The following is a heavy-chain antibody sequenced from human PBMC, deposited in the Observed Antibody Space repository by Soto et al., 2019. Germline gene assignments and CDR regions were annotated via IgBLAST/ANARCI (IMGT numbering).Heavy chain of an antibody. CDR1: GFTFSSYS. D-gene: IGHD5-18*01. CDR3: ARDIWIQLCPRGYYGMDV. V-gene: IGHV3-48*02. CDR2: ISSSSSTI. J-gene: IGHJ6*02. Sequence: GGSLRLSCAASGFTFSSYSMNWVRQAPGKGLEWVSYISSSSSTIYYADSVKGRFTISRDNAKNSLYLQMNSLRDEDTAVYYCARDIWIQLCPRGYYGMDVWGQGTTVTVSS.